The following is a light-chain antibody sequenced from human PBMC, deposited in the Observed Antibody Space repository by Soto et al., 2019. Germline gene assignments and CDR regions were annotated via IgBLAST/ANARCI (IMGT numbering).Light chain of an antibody. Sequence: LTQPLSVSVAPGQTASITCGGNKIGSQSVHWYQQKPGQAPVLVVYDDNDRPSGIPERFSGSDSGNTATLTISRVEAGDEADYYCQVWDSSGDLVVFGGGTKLTVL. CDR3: QVWDSSGDLVV. J-gene: IGLJ2*01. CDR1: KIGSQS. CDR2: DDN. V-gene: IGLV3-21*02.